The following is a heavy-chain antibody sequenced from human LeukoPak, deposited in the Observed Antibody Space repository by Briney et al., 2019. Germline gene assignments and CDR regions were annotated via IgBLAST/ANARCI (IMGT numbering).Heavy chain of an antibody. J-gene: IGHJ4*02. CDR1: GYTFTGYY. D-gene: IGHD6-19*01. CDR2: IKPNSGGT. Sequence: GASVKVSCKTSGYTFTGYYMRWVRQAPGQGLEWMGWIKPNSGGTNYAQKFQGRVTMTRDTSISTAYMELSGLRSDDTAIYYCAREAVAGTTNFDYWGQGTLVTVSS. V-gene: IGHV1-2*02. CDR3: AREAVAGTTNFDY.